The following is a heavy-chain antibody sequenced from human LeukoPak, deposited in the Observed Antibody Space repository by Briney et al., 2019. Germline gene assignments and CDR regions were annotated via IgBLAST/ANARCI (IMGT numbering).Heavy chain of an antibody. V-gene: IGHV3-11*04. J-gene: IGHJ6*03. CDR1: GFTFSDYY. CDR3: AKDHSGTVARGWRYYYYYMDV. Sequence: PGGSLRLSCAASGFTFSDYYMSWIRQAPGKGLEWVSYISSSGSTIYYADSVKGRFTISRDNAKNSLYLQMNSLRAEDTAVYYCAKDHSGTVARGWRYYYYYMDVWGKGTTVTISS. CDR2: ISSSGSTI. D-gene: IGHD3-10*01.